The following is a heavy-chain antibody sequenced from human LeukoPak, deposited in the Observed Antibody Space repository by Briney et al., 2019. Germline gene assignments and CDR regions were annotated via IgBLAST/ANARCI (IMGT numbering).Heavy chain of an antibody. Sequence: GGSLRLSCAASGFTFSNYWMHWVRQAPRKGLVWVSRINSDGINTSYADSVKGRFTISRDNSKNTLYLQMNSLRAEDTAVYYCAKQFWVGATYDAFDIWGQGTMVTVSS. V-gene: IGHV3-74*01. J-gene: IGHJ3*02. CDR1: GFTFSNYW. CDR2: INSDGINT. D-gene: IGHD1-26*01. CDR3: AKQFWVGATYDAFDI.